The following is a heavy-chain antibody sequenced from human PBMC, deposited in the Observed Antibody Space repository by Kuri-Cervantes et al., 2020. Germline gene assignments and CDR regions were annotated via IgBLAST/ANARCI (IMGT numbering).Heavy chain of an antibody. CDR3: ASPLGGGVGGVIDWFDP. Sequence: ASVKVSCKASGYAFINHGITWVRQAPGQGLEWMGWISIYNGHTNYAQKFQDRVTMTRDTSISTAYMELSRLRSDDTAVYYCASPLGGGVGGVIDWFDPWGQGTLVTVSS. CDR1: GYAFINHG. CDR2: ISIYNGHT. V-gene: IGHV1-18*01. D-gene: IGHD3-16*02. J-gene: IGHJ5*02.